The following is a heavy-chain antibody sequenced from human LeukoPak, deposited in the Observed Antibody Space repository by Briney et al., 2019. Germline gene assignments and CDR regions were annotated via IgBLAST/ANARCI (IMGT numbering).Heavy chain of an antibody. CDR1: GGSISSSSYY. CDR3: ARQSTRYYYMDV. CDR2: IYYSGST. V-gene: IGHV4-39*01. Sequence: SETLSLTCTVSGGSISSSSYYWGWIRQPPGKGREWIGSIYYSGSTYYNPSLKSRVTISVDTSKNQFSLKLSSVTAADTAVYYCARQSTRYYYMDVWGKGTTVTVSS. J-gene: IGHJ6*03.